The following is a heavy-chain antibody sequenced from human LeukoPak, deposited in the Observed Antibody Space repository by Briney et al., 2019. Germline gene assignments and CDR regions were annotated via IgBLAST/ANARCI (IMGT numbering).Heavy chain of an antibody. J-gene: IGHJ4*02. CDR2: ISIDGTNK. CDR1: GFSFSDYG. V-gene: IGHV3-30*03. Sequence: GGSLRLSCEASGFSFSDYGMHWVRQAPGKGLECVALISIDGTNKFYVDPVKGRFTISRDNSKNTLYLQMDSLRTEDTAVYYCARDWARGNSYYVDYWGQGTLVTVSS. CDR3: ARDWARGNSYYVDY. D-gene: IGHD4-23*01.